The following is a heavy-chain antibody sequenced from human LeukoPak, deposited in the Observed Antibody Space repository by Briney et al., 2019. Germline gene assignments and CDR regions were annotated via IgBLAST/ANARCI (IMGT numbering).Heavy chain of an antibody. J-gene: IGHJ3*02. V-gene: IGHV4-59*11. D-gene: IGHD1-26*01. Sequence: PSETLSLTCTVSGGSISSQYWSWIRQPPGKGLEWIGYIYYSGSTNYNPSLKSRVTISVDTSKNQFSLKLSSVTAADTAVYYCARARTWFTHIVGATDDAFDIWGQGTMVTVSS. CDR2: IYYSGST. CDR1: GGSISSQY. CDR3: ARARTWFTHIVGATDDAFDI.